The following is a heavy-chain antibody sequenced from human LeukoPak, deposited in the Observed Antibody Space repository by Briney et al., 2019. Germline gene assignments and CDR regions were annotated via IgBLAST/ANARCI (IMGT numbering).Heavy chain of an antibody. J-gene: IGHJ6*02. CDR3: ARDRGYSSGWYSGYGMDV. V-gene: IGHV4-61*01. CDR2: IYYSGST. CDR1: GGSVSSGSYY. Sequence: PSETLSLTCTVSGGSVSSGSYYWSWIRQPPGKGLEWIGYIYYSGSTNYNPSLKSRVTISVDTSKNQFSLKLSSVTAADTAVYYCARDRGYSSGWYSGYGMDVWGQGTTVTVSS. D-gene: IGHD6-19*01.